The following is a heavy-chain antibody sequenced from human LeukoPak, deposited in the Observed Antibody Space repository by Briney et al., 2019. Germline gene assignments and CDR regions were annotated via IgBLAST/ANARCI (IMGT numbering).Heavy chain of an antibody. Sequence: GGSLRLSCAASGFTFSSYSMNWVRQAPGKGLEWVSVIYAGSLSYYTDSVKGRFTISRDKSNNTLYLQMNSLRDEDTAVYYCAREGGLTEGGFDYWGQGTLVTVS. D-gene: IGHD1-14*01. J-gene: IGHJ4*02. V-gene: IGHV3-53*01. CDR2: IYAGSLS. CDR1: GFTFSSYS. CDR3: AREGGLTEGGFDY.